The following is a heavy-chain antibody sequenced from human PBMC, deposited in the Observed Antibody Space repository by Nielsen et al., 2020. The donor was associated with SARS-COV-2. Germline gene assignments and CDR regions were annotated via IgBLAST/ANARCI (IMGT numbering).Heavy chain of an antibody. CDR2: IGAYNGNT. V-gene: IGHV1-18*01. Sequence: ASVKVSCKASGYTFTSYGISWVRQAPGQGLEWMGWIGAYNGNTNYAQKLQGRVTMTTDTSTSTAYMELRSLRSNDTAVYYCASLHCSSTSCYEAGFDYWGQGTLVTVSS. D-gene: IGHD2-2*01. CDR1: GYTFTSYG. CDR3: ASLHCSSTSCYEAGFDY. J-gene: IGHJ4*02.